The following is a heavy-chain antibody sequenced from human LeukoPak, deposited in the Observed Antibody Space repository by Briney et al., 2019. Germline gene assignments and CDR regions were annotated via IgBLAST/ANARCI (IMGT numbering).Heavy chain of an antibody. D-gene: IGHD4-23*01. CDR3: AREYGGFDY. CDR1: GFIFSSYS. Sequence: GGPLRLSCAAPGFIFSSYSMNWVRQAPGKGLEWVSSISSSSSYIDYADSVKGRFTISRDNAKNSLYLQMNSLRAEDTAVYYCAREYGGFDYWGQGTLVTVSS. V-gene: IGHV3-21*01. J-gene: IGHJ4*02. CDR2: ISSSSSYI.